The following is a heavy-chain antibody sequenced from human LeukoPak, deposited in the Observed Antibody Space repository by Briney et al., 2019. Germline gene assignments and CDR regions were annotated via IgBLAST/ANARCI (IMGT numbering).Heavy chain of an antibody. J-gene: IGHJ5*01. CDR1: GFTFSTYA. CDR3: TRGRYQFLGPNDS. Sequence: GGSLRLSCAASGFTFSTYAVNWARQAPGKGLEWISYITTNGVMFYADSVEGRFAISRDNDKNSVYLQMSVLRDDDTAVYYCTRGRYQFLGPNDSWGQGALVTVSS. D-gene: IGHD2-2*01. CDR2: ITTNGVM. V-gene: IGHV3-48*02.